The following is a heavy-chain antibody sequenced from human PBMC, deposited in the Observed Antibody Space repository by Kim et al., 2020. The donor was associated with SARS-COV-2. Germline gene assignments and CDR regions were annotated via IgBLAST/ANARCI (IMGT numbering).Heavy chain of an antibody. J-gene: IGHJ4*02. CDR1: GFTVSINY. CDR3: ARSYPACTSTSCYVNLFDY. Sequence: GGSLRLSCAASGFTVSINYMSWVRQAPGKGLEWVSVIYSGGSTYYADSVTGRFTISRHISKNTLYLQMNSLRTEDTAVYYCARSYPACTSTSCYVNLFDYWGQGTLVTVSS. CDR2: IYSGGST. V-gene: IGHV3-53*04. D-gene: IGHD2-2*01.